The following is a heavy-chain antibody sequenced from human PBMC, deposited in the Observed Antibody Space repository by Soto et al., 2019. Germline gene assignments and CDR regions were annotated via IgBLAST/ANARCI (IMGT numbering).Heavy chain of an antibody. V-gene: IGHV1-18*01. CDR2: ISAYNGNT. Sequence: QVQLVQSGAEVKKPGASVKVSCKASGYTFTSYGISWVRQAPGQGLEWMGWISAYNGNTNYVQKLQGRVTMTTDTSTSTAYMELRSLRSDDTAVYYCASPQLGTTVTTPYYYYGMDVWGQGTTVTVSS. CDR1: GYTFTSYG. D-gene: IGHD4-17*01. J-gene: IGHJ6*02. CDR3: ASPQLGTTVTTPYYYYGMDV.